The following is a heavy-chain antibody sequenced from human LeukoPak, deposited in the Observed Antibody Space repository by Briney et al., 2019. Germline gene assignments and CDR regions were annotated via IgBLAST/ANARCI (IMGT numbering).Heavy chain of an antibody. V-gene: IGHV4-34*01. Sequence: PSETLSLTCAVYGGSFSGYYWSWIRQPPGKGLEWIGEINHSGSTNYNPSLKSRVTISVDTSKNQFSLKLCSVTAADTAVYYCARDRAEDDSSGYIHRDFDFWGQGTPVIVSS. CDR1: GGSFSGYY. CDR2: INHSGST. D-gene: IGHD3-22*01. CDR3: ARDRAEDDSSGYIHRDFDF. J-gene: IGHJ4*02.